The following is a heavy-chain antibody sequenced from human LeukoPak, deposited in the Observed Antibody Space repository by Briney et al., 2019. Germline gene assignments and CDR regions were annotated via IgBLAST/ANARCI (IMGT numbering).Heavy chain of an antibody. J-gene: IGHJ4*02. V-gene: IGHV1-2*02. D-gene: IGHD2-2*01. CDR3: ARDASDCSSTSCQTY. CDR1: GYTFTGYY. Sequence: ASVKVSCKASGYTFTGYYMHWVRQAPGQGLEWMGWINPNSGGTNYAQKLQGRVTMTTDTSTSTAYMELRSLRSEDTAVYYCARDASDCSSTSCQTYWGQGTLVTVSS. CDR2: INPNSGGT.